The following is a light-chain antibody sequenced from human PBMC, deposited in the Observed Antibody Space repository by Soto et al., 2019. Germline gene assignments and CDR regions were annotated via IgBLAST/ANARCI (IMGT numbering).Light chain of an antibody. CDR2: GAS. Sequence: EIVLTQSPGTLSLSPGERATLSCRASHSVSSSYFAWYQQKPGQAPRLLIYGASSRATGIPDRFSGSGSGTDFTLTISRLEPEDFAVYYCQQYGSSPPWTFGQGTKVEIK. J-gene: IGKJ1*01. CDR1: HSVSSSY. CDR3: QQYGSSPPWT. V-gene: IGKV3-20*01.